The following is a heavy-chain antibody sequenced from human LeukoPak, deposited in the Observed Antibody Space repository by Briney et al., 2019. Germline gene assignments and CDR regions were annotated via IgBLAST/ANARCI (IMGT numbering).Heavy chain of an antibody. D-gene: IGHD2-2*01. Sequence: SETLSLTCTVSGGSISSYYWSWIRQPPGKGLEWIGYIYYSGSTNYNPSLKSRVTISVDTSKNQFSLKLSSVTAADTAVYYCAREDIVVVPAARLVSWFDPWGQGTLVTVSS. CDR3: AREDIVVVPAARLVSWFDP. V-gene: IGHV4-59*01. CDR1: GGSISSYY. CDR2: IYYSGST. J-gene: IGHJ5*02.